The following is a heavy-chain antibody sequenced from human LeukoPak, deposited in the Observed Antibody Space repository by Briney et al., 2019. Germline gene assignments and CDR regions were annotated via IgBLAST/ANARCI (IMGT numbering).Heavy chain of an antibody. CDR2: INPNSGGT. CDR3: ARDLLAYCGGDCYPNGMDV. V-gene: IGHV1-2*02. J-gene: IGHJ6*02. CDR1: GYTFTGYY. Sequence: ASVKVSCKASGYTFTGYYMHWVRQAPGQGLEWMGWINPNSGGTNYAQKFQGRVTMTRDTSISTAYMELSRLRSDDTAVYYCARDLLAYCGGDCYPNGMDVWGQGTTVTVSS. D-gene: IGHD2-21*02.